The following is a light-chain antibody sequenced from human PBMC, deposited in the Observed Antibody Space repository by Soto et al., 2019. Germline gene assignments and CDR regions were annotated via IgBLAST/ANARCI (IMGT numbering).Light chain of an antibody. Sequence: DIQMTQSPSTPSASVGDRVTITCRASQSISSWLAWYQQKPGKAPKVLIFDASSLESGVPSRFSGSGSATEFTLTISSLQPDDFATYYCQQYGTYPWTFGQGTKVDIK. J-gene: IGKJ1*01. V-gene: IGKV1-5*01. CDR2: DAS. CDR3: QQYGTYPWT. CDR1: QSISSW.